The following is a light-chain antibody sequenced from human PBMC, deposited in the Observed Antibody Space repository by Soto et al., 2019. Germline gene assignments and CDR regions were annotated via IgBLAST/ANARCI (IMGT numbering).Light chain of an antibody. J-gene: IGKJ4*01. CDR1: QSISNY. CDR2: DAS. Sequence: EIVLTQSPATLSLSPGERAALSCRASQSISNYLAWYQQKPGQAPRLLMYDASNRATGIPARFSGSGSGTDFTLTISSLEPEDFVVYYCQQRVNWPLTFGGGTKVEIK. CDR3: QQRVNWPLT. V-gene: IGKV3-11*01.